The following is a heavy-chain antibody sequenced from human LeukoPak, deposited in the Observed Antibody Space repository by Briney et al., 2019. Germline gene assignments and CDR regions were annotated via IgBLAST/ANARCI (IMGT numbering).Heavy chain of an antibody. D-gene: IGHD6-19*01. CDR1: GGSISSGDYY. Sequence: SETLSLTCTVSGGSISSGDYYWSWIRQPPGKGLEWIGYIYYSGSTYYNPSLKSRVTISVDTSKNQFSLKLSSVTAADTAVYYCARGHIAVAGIAYYFDYWGQGTRVTVSS. V-gene: IGHV4-30-4*01. J-gene: IGHJ4*02. CDR2: IYYSGST. CDR3: ARGHIAVAGIAYYFDY.